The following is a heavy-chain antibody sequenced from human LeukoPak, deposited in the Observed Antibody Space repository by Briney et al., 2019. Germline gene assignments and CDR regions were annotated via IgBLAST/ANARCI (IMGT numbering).Heavy chain of an antibody. D-gene: IGHD2-15*01. CDR2: IKQDGSEK. Sequence: GGSLRLSCAASVFSFSSYWISWVRPAPGKGREWMANIKQDGSEKYYVDSVKGRFTISRDNAKNSLYLQMNSMGAEDTAVYYCARDLVAPTPGVMDWGQGTLVTVSS. CDR3: ARDLVAPTPGVMD. J-gene: IGHJ4*02. V-gene: IGHV3-7*01. CDR1: VFSFSSYW.